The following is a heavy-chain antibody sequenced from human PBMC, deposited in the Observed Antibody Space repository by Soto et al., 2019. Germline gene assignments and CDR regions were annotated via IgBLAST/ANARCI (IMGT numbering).Heavy chain of an antibody. CDR1: GYTFTGYY. D-gene: IGHD3-3*01. J-gene: IGHJ6*02. V-gene: IGHV1-2*04. CDR2: INPNSGGT. Sequence: ASVKVSCKASGYTFTGYYMHWVRQAPGQGLEWMGWINPNSGGTNYAQKFQGWVTMTRDTSISTAYMELSRLRSDDTAVYYCARMSVKDTDYDFWSGSSNYYYYGMDVWGQGTTVTVYS. CDR3: ARMSVKDTDYDFWSGSSNYYYYGMDV.